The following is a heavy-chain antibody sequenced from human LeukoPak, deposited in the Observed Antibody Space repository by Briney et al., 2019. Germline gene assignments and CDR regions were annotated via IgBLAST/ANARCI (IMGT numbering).Heavy chain of an antibody. CDR1: GFTFSDYY. CDR3: ARDLLSIPYGDYPMADY. D-gene: IGHD4-17*01. J-gene: IGHJ4*02. Sequence: PGGSLRLSCAASGFTFSDYYMSWIRQAPGKGLEWVSYISSSGSTIYYADSVKGRFTISRDNAKNSLYLQMNRLRAEDTAVYYCARDLLSIPYGDYPMADYWGQGTLVTVSS. CDR2: ISSSGSTI. V-gene: IGHV3-11*01.